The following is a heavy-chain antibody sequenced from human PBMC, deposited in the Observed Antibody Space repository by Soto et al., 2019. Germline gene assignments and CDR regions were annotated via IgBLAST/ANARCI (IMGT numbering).Heavy chain of an antibody. V-gene: IGHV3-15*07. J-gene: IGHJ6*02. Sequence: GGSLRLSCAASGFTFSNAWMNWVRQAPGKGLEWVGRIKSKTDGGTTDYAAPVKGRFTISRDDSKNTLYLQMNSLKTEDTAVYYCTTAPYGQEYYDFWSGYGMDGSGQGTTVTVSS. CDR3: TTAPYGQEYYDFWSGYGMDG. CDR1: GFTFSNAW. CDR2: IKSKTDGGTT. D-gene: IGHD3-3*01.